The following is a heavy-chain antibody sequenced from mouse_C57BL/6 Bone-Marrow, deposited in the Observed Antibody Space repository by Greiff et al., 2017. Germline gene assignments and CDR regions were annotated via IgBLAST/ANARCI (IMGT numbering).Heavy chain of an antibody. CDR3: ARADGYRFAY. D-gene: IGHD2-3*01. Sequence: QVQLQQPGAELVRPGTSVKLSCKASGYTFTSYWMHWVKQRPGQGLEWIGVIDPSDSYTNYNQKFKGKATLTVDTSSSTAYMQLSSLTSEDSAVYYCARADGYRFAYWGQGTLVTVSA. CDR1: GYTFTSYW. J-gene: IGHJ3*01. CDR2: IDPSDSYT. V-gene: IGHV1-59*01.